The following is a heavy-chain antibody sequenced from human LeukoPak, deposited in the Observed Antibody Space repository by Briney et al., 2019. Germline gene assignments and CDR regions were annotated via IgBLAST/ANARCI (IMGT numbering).Heavy chain of an antibody. CDR3: TTGIDYGGGY. CDR1: GFSFTNVW. J-gene: IGHJ4*02. CDR2: IKNKDEGEKT. D-gene: IGHD3-16*01. Sequence: GGSLRLSCAVSGFSFTNVWMNWFGKLPGKGLEWVGRIKNKDEGEKTDYAAPVKGRFTISRDDSKATLFLQMNSLKMEDTAIYYCTTGIDYGGGYWGQGTLVSVSS. V-gene: IGHV3-15*07.